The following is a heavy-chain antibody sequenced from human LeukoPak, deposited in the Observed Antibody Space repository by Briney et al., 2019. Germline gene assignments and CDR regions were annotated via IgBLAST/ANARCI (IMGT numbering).Heavy chain of an antibody. D-gene: IGHD3-10*01. J-gene: IGHJ6*03. V-gene: IGHV3-23*01. Sequence: GGSLRLSCAASGFTFSSYAMSWVRQAPGKGLEWVSATSGSGGSTYYADSVKGRFTISRDNSKDTLYLQMNSLRAEDTAVYYCRGEDYYMDVWGKGTTVTVSS. CDR1: GFTFSSYA. CDR2: TSGSGGST. CDR3: RGEDYYMDV.